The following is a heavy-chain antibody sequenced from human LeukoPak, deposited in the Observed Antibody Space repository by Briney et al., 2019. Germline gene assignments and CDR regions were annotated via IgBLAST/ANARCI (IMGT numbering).Heavy chain of an antibody. Sequence: GGSLRLSCAASGFSVSSNYMSWVRQAPGQGLECVSGNYSDGDTYYSDSVKGRFTISRETSKNTVHLQMNSLRAEDTAVYYCASASFYDSTSYGCDFWGQGTLVTVSS. CDR1: GFSVSSNY. D-gene: IGHD3-22*01. CDR3: ASASFYDSTSYGCDF. CDR2: NYSDGDT. J-gene: IGHJ4*02. V-gene: IGHV3-53*01.